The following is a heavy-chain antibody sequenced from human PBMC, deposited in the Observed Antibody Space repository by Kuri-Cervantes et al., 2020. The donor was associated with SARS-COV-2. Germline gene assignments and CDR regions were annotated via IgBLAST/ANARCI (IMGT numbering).Heavy chain of an antibody. J-gene: IGHJ6*03. CDR2: INHSGST. CDR3: ARGQGVAVPVALLVFLGYYMDV. CDR1: GGSFSGYK. D-gene: IGHD2-15*01. Sequence: SETLSLTCAVSGGSFSGYKWNWIRQSPGKGLEWIGEINHSGSTNYNPSLKSRVTISVDTSKSQFSLKLSSVTAADTAVYFCARGQGVAVPVALLVFLGYYMDVWGKGTTVTVSS. V-gene: IGHV4-34*01.